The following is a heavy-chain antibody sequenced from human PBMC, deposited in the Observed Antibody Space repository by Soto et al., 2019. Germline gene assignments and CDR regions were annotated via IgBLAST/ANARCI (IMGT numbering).Heavy chain of an antibody. CDR1: GYSFTIYW. V-gene: IGHV5-51*01. Sequence: GESLKISCKGSGYSFTIYWIGWVRQMPGKGLEWMGIIYPGDSDTRYSPSFQGQVTISADKSISTAYLQWSSLKASDTAMYYCAXHTSSSRLYYYYYGMDVWGQGTTVTVSS. CDR2: IYPGDSDT. CDR3: AXHTSSSRLYYYYYGMDV. J-gene: IGHJ6*02. D-gene: IGHD6-13*01.